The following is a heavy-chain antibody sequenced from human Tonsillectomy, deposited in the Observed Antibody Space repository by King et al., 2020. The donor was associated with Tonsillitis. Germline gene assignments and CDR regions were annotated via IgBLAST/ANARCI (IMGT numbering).Heavy chain of an antibody. D-gene: IGHD1-26*01. CDR1: GFSFSSYW. Sequence: VQLVESGGGLVQPGGSLTLSCAASGFSFSSYWMHWVRQAPGKGLVWVSRTNSEGSSTTYADSVKGRFTISRENAKNTLYLQMNSLGAEDTAVYYCARGYSGTYRIDYWGQGTLVTVSS. J-gene: IGHJ4*02. V-gene: IGHV3-74*01. CDR3: ARGYSGTYRIDY. CDR2: TNSEGSST.